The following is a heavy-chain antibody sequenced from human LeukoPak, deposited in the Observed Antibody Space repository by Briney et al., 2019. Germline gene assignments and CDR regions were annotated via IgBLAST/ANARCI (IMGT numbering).Heavy chain of an antibody. D-gene: IGHD3-10*01. V-gene: IGHV1-69*13. Sequence: SVKVSCKASGYTFTSYYLHWVRQAPGQGLEWMGGIIPIFGTANYAQKFQGRVTITADESTSTAYMELSSLRFEDTAVYYCARRAITMVRGVTSSLYFDYWGQGTLVTVSS. CDR2: IIPIFGTA. J-gene: IGHJ4*02. CDR1: GYTFTSYY. CDR3: ARRAITMVRGVTSSLYFDY.